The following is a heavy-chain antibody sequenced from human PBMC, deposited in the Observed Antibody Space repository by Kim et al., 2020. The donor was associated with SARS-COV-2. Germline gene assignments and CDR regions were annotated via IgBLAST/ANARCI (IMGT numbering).Heavy chain of an antibody. CDR1: GFTFSSYG. CDR3: ARDFSSWSGSYLGPNSYYYYYYGMDV. CDR2: IWYDGSNK. Sequence: GGSLRLSCAASGFTFSSYGMHWVRQAPGKGLEWVAVIWYDGSNKYYADSVKGRFTISRDNSKNTLYLQMNSLRAEDTAVYYCARDFSSWSGSYLGPNSYYYYYYGMDVWGQGTTGTVSS. D-gene: IGHD1-26*01. V-gene: IGHV3-33*01. J-gene: IGHJ6*02.